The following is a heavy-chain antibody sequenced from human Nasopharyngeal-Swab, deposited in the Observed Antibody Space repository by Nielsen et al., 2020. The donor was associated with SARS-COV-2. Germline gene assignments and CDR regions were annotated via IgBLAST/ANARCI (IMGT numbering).Heavy chain of an antibody. V-gene: IGHV4-59*01. D-gene: IGHD3-9*01. CDR2: LYYSGST. Sequence: WILQPPGKGLEWIGYLYYSGSTFYNPSLKSRATISLDTSKNQLSLKLNSVTAADTAVYYCARVLTGPHDAFDIWGQGTMVTVSS. CDR3: ARVLTGPHDAFDI. J-gene: IGHJ3*02.